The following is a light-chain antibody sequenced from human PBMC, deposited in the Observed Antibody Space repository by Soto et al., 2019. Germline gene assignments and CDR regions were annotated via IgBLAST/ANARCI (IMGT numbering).Light chain of an antibody. J-gene: IGKJ1*01. Sequence: IGMTQSPGTLSVFPGERVTLSCRASQSVSGYLAWYQQKPGQAPRLLIYGASNRATGIPDRFSGSGSGTDFTLTISRLEPDDFAVYYCQQYGSSGTFGQGTKV. V-gene: IGKV3-20*01. CDR2: GAS. CDR3: QQYGSSGT. CDR1: QSVSGY.